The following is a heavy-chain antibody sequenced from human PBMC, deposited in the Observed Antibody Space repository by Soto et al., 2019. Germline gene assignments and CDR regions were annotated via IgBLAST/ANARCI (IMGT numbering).Heavy chain of an antibody. Sequence: LSLTCAVYGGSFSGYYWSWIRQPPGKGLEWIGEINHSGSTNYNPSLKSRVTISVDTSKNQFSLKLSSVTAADTAVYYCARDTYYYDSSGYYYGYAFEIWGQGT. D-gene: IGHD3-22*01. J-gene: IGHJ3*02. CDR3: ARDTYYYDSSGYYYGYAFEI. V-gene: IGHV4-34*01. CDR2: INHSGST. CDR1: GGSFSGYY.